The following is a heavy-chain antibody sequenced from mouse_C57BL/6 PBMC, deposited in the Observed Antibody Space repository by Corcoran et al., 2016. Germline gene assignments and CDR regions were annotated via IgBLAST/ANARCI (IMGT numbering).Heavy chain of an antibody. Sequence: EVQLQQSGPVLVKPGASVKMSCKASGYTFTDYYMNWVKQSHGKSLEWIGVINPYNGGTSYNQKFKGKATLTVDKSSSTAYMELNSLTSEDSAVYYCARLTTTVVEGYFDVWGTGTTVTVSS. CDR1: GYTFTDYY. D-gene: IGHD1-1*01. CDR2: INPYNGGT. CDR3: ARLTTTVVEGYFDV. V-gene: IGHV1-19*01. J-gene: IGHJ1*03.